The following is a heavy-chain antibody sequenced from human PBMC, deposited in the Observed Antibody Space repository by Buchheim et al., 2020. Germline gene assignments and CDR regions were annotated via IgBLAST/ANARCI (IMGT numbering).Heavy chain of an antibody. Sequence: EVQLVESGGGLVQPGGSLRLSCAASGFTFSSYSMNWVRQAPGKGLEWVSYISRSSSTIYYADSVKGRFTISRDNAKNSLYLQMNSLRAEDTAVYYCARDDWNYVGYFDYWGQGTL. CDR1: GFTFSSYS. CDR3: ARDDWNYVGYFDY. V-gene: IGHV3-48*01. J-gene: IGHJ4*02. CDR2: ISRSSSTI. D-gene: IGHD1-7*01.